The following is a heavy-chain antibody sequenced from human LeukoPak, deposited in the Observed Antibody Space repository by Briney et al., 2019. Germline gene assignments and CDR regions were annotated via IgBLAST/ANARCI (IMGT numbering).Heavy chain of an antibody. CDR3: ARDRGYCSGGTCYGLYFDY. J-gene: IGHJ4*02. Sequence: GGSLRLSCAASGFTVSNNHMTWVRQPPGKGLEWVSVIYRGGYTHYADSVKGRFTVSRDNAKNSLFLQMNNLRAEDTAVYYCARDRGYCSGGTCYGLYFDYWGQGTLVTVSS. D-gene: IGHD2-15*01. CDR2: IYRGGYT. V-gene: IGHV3-53*01. CDR1: GFTVSNNH.